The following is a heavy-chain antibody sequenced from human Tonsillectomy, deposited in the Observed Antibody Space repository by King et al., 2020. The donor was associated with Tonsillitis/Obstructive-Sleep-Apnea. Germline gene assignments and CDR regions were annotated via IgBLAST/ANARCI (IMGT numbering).Heavy chain of an antibody. Sequence: QLVQSGAEVKKPGSSVKVSCKPSGGTFSNYAINWVRQAPGQGLEWMGRIIPILNIANSAQKFQGRVTITADKSTSTAYMELSSLRSEDTAVYFCARDSSSSSTSYHSMDVWGKGTPVTVSS. CDR1: GGTFSNYA. CDR3: ARDSSSSSTSYHSMDV. CDR2: IIPILNIA. D-gene: IGHD6-6*01. J-gene: IGHJ6*03. V-gene: IGHV1-69*04.